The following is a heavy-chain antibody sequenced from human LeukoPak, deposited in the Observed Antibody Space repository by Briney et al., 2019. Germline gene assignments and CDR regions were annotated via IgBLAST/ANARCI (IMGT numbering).Heavy chain of an antibody. Sequence: SETLSLTCTVSGASISGSGYYWGWIRQPPGKGLEWIGSIYSSGSTYYNASLQSRVTMSIETSKNQISLRLNSVTAADTAMYYCAKSGGYGLIDYWGQGTLVTVSS. CDR2: IYSSGST. J-gene: IGHJ4*02. D-gene: IGHD1-26*01. CDR3: AKSGGYGLIDY. V-gene: IGHV4-39*01. CDR1: GASISGSGYY.